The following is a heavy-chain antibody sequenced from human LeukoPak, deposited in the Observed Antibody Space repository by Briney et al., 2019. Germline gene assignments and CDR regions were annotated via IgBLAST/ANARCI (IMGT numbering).Heavy chain of an antibody. D-gene: IGHD3-22*01. V-gene: IGHV1-18*01. CDR1: GYSFTDYI. CDR2: IGTYDGHT. J-gene: IGHJ4*02. Sequence: ASVKVSCKTSGYSFTDYIIAWVRQAPGQGLEWLGWIGTYDGHTSYAQKVQGRVTMTTDTSATTAYLELRSLTSDDTALYYCARLMDNNYDGSAFDYWGQGTLVTVSS. CDR3: ARLMDNNYDGSAFDY.